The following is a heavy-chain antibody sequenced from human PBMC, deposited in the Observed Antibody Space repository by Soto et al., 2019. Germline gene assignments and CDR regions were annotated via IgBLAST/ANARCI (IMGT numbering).Heavy chain of an antibody. J-gene: IGHJ4*02. CDR2: ISSSSSYI. D-gene: IGHD6-13*01. V-gene: IGHV3-11*06. CDR1: GFTFSDYY. Sequence: GGSLRLSCAASGFTFSDYYMSWIRQAPGKGLEWVSYISSSSSYIYYADSMKGRVTISRDNAKNSLFLDMNSLTGEDTAVYYCARARVYATGPLDFWGQGTLVTVSS. CDR3: ARARVYATGPLDF.